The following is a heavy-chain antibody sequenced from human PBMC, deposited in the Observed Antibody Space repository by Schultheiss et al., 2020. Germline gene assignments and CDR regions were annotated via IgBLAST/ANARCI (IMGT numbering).Heavy chain of an antibody. V-gene: IGHV3-48*02. D-gene: IGHD3-10*01. J-gene: IGHJ5*02. CDR2: ISSSSSSI. CDR3: ARGFESGIDP. Sequence: GGSLRLSCAASGFTFSDYSMKWVRQAPGKGLEWVSFISSSSSSIYYADSVKGRFTISRDNAKNSLYLQMNSLRDEDTAVYYCARGFESGIDPWGQGTLVTVS. CDR1: GFTFSDYS.